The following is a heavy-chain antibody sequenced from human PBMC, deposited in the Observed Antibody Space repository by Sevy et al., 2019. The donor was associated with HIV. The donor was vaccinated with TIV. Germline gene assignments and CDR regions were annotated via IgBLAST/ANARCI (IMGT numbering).Heavy chain of an antibody. V-gene: IGHV3-30*18. CDR1: GFTFSSYG. Sequence: GESLKISCAASGFTFSSYGMHWVHQAPGKGLEWVAVISYDGSNKYYADSVKGRFTISRDNSKNTLYLQMNSLRAEDTAVYYCAKVRAPYYYDSSGSKGGDYFDYWGQGTLVTVSS. CDR2: ISYDGSNK. D-gene: IGHD3-22*01. J-gene: IGHJ4*02. CDR3: AKVRAPYYYDSSGSKGGDYFDY.